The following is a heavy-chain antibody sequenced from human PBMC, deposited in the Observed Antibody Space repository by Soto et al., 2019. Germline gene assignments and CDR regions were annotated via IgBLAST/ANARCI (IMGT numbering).Heavy chain of an antibody. CDR3: ARHPSGIEDIVLVPAAAGGWFDP. V-gene: IGHV4-39*01. D-gene: IGHD2-2*01. Sequence: PSETLSLTCTVSGASIRSTSYYWGWIRQPPGKGLEWIGSIYYSGSTYYNPSLKSRVTISVDTSKNQFSLKLSSVTAADTAVYYCARHPSGIEDIVLVPAAAGGWFDPWGQGTLVTVSS. J-gene: IGHJ5*02. CDR2: IYYSGST. CDR1: GASIRSTSYY.